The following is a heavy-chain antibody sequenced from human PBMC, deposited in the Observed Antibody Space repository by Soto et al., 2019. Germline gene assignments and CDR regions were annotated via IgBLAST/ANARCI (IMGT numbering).Heavy chain of an antibody. J-gene: IGHJ4*02. CDR2: ISYDGSNK. CDR1: GFTFSSYA. D-gene: IGHD3-22*01. CDR3: ARDTPYYYDSSGYYYPLDY. V-gene: IGHV3-30-3*01. Sequence: QVQLVESGGGVVQPGRSLRLSCAASGFTFSSYAMHWVRQAPGKGLEWVAVISYDGSNKYYADSVKGRFTISRDNSKNTLYLQMNSLSAEDTAVYYCARDTPYYYDSSGYYYPLDYWGQGTLVTVSS.